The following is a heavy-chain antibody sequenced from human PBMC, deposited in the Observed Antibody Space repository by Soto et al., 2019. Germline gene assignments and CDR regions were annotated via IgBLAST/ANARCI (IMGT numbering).Heavy chain of an antibody. CDR2: IYYSGST. CDR3: ARRDVVVVAATLRWNWFDP. Sequence: LSLTCTVSGGSISSSSYYWGWIRQPPGKGLEWIGSIYYSGSTYYNPSLKSRVTISVDTSKNQFSLKLSSVTAADTAVYYCARRDVVVVAATLRWNWFDPWGQGTLVTVSS. CDR1: GGSISSSSYY. V-gene: IGHV4-39*01. J-gene: IGHJ5*02. D-gene: IGHD2-15*01.